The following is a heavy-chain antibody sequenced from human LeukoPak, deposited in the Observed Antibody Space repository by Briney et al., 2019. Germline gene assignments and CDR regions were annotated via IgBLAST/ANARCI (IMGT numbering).Heavy chain of an antibody. Sequence: GGSLRLSCAASGFTLSTYGMHWVRQAPGKGLEWVAFIRYDGSNKYYADYVKGRFTISRDNSKNTLYLQMNSLRAEDTAVYYCAKARITMMDYWGQGTLVTVSS. V-gene: IGHV3-30*02. CDR1: GFTLSTYG. J-gene: IGHJ4*02. CDR3: AKARITMMDY. CDR2: IRYDGSNK. D-gene: IGHD3-22*01.